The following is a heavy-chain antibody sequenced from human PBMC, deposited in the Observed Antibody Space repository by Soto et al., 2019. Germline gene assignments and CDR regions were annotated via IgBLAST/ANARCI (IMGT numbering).Heavy chain of an antibody. CDR2: IYWDDDK. Sequence: QLTLKESGPTLVKPTQTLTLTCTFSGFSLSTSGVGVGWIRQPPEKALEWLALIYWDDDKRYNPSLRSRLSITKDPSKNQVVLTMTNMDPVDTATYYCAHRFSLQHTWNYGAFDIWGQGTLVTVSS. CDR1: GFSLSTSGVG. D-gene: IGHD1-7*01. V-gene: IGHV2-5*02. J-gene: IGHJ3*02. CDR3: AHRFSLQHTWNYGAFDI.